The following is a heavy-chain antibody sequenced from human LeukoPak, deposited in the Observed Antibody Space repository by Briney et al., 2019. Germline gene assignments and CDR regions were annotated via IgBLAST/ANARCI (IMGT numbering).Heavy chain of an antibody. D-gene: IGHD3-10*01. CDR2: ISGSSRDI. CDR1: GFRITNYN. CDR3: ARESYGDASGSYHGEAFDI. V-gene: IGHV3-21*01. Sequence: GGSLRLSCAASGFRITNYNMNWVRQAPGKGLEWVSSISGSSRDIYYADSVKGRFTISRDNAKNSPYLQMNSLRAEDTAVYYCARESYGDASGSYHGEAFDIWGQGTMVTVSS. J-gene: IGHJ3*02.